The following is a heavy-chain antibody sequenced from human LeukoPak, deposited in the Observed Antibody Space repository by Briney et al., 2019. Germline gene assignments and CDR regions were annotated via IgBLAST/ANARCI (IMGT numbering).Heavy chain of an antibody. J-gene: IGHJ3*02. Sequence: GGSLRLSCAASGFTFSSYSMNWVRQAPGKGLEWVSSISSSSSYIYYADSVKGRFTISRDNAKNSLYLQMNSPRAEDTAVYYCARDYYDILTGYEGAFDIWGQGTMVTVSS. V-gene: IGHV3-21*01. CDR1: GFTFSSYS. CDR2: ISSSSSYI. CDR3: ARDYYDILTGYEGAFDI. D-gene: IGHD3-9*01.